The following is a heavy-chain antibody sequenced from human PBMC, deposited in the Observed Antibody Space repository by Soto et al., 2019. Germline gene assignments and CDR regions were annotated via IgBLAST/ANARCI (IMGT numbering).Heavy chain of an antibody. Sequence: PAGSLRLSCADSGFIFSSYAMTWVRQGPGQGLEWVSGISGNGGTTYYADSVKGRFIISRDNSKNTLFLQMNSLRAEDSAIYYCAKRFAYSSGLDGFDIWGQGTMVTVSS. J-gene: IGHJ3*02. D-gene: IGHD6-19*01. V-gene: IGHV3-23*01. CDR3: AKRFAYSSGLDGFDI. CDR2: ISGNGGTT. CDR1: GFIFSSYA.